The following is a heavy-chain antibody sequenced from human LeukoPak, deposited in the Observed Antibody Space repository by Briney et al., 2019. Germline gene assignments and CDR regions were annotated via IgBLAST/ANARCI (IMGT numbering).Heavy chain of an antibody. CDR1: GGSISDYH. J-gene: IGHJ4*02. CDR2: IYYSGST. Sequence: SETLSLTCTVSGGSISDYHWSWIRQPPGKGLEWVGYIYYSGSTNCNPSLKSRVTISVDMSKNQFSLKLSSVTAADTAVYYCARDLWIRSSGWTFDYWGQGTLVTVSS. D-gene: IGHD6-19*01. CDR3: ARDLWIRSSGWTFDY. V-gene: IGHV4-59*01.